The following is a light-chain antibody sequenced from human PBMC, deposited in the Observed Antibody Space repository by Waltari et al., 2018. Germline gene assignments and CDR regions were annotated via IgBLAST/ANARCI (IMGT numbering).Light chain of an antibody. CDR1: QCISRS. J-gene: IGKJ1*01. Sequence: IILTHSPGTLSLSPGETATLSCRASQCISRSLAWYQHKPGQAPRLLIYDASTRASGIPDRFSGSGSGTDFSLTISSLEPEDSAVYYCQQYESLPATFGQGTKVEIK. CDR3: QQYESLPAT. CDR2: DAS. V-gene: IGKV3-20*01.